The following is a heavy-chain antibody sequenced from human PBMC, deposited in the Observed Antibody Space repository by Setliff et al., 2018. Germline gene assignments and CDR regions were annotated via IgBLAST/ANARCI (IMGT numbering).Heavy chain of an antibody. D-gene: IGHD1-26*01. Sequence: GGSLRLSCAASGFTFSSYAMNWVRQAPGKGLEWVSTIFSGETSAYYADSVKGRFTISRDNSKNTLYLQMNSLRAEDTAIYYCTRAYSGSHDYWGQGTLVTVSS. CDR1: GFTFSSYA. CDR2: IFSGETSA. J-gene: IGHJ4*02. CDR3: TRAYSGSHDY. V-gene: IGHV3-23*03.